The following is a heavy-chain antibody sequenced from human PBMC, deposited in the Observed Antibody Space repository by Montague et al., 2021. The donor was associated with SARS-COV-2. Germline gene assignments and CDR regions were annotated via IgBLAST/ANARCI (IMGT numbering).Heavy chain of an antibody. Sequence: KTNYAQMVQGRVTVTTETSTSTVYMELRRLRSDDTAVYYCARDWYCRGGRCHNTFDIWGQGTLVTVSS. CDR2: KT. CDR3: ARDWYCRGGRCHNTFDI. D-gene: IGHD2-15*01. J-gene: IGHJ3*02. V-gene: IGHV1-18*01.